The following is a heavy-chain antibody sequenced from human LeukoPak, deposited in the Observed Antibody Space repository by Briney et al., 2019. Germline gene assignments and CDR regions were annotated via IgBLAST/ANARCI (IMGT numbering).Heavy chain of an antibody. J-gene: IGHJ4*02. CDR3: AREPTHSKYNTPTPFDY. CDR2: IRYSGSNK. V-gene: IGHV3-30*07. CDR1: GFTFSCYA. Sequence: GGSLRLPCAASGFTFSCYAMHWVRQAPGKGLEWVAVIRYSGSNKYYADSMKGRFTISRDYSKNRLYSQINSLRAEDTAVDNCAREPTHSKYNTPTPFDYWGQGTLVTVSS. D-gene: IGHD1-1*01.